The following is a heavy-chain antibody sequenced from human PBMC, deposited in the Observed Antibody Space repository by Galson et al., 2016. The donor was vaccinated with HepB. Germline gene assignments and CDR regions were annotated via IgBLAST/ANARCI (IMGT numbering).Heavy chain of an antibody. J-gene: IGHJ3*01. V-gene: IGHV3-23*01. CDR1: GFSFSSYA. Sequence: SLRLSCAASGFSFSSYAMSWVRQTPGKGLEWVLTITGRGTSTYYADSVEGRFTIPRDNSKSTLYLQMNGLRAEDTAVYYCAKDPQWTTSSRGAFDVWGQGTMLTVFS. CDR2: ITGRGTST. D-gene: IGHD6-6*01. CDR3: AKDPQWTTSSRGAFDV.